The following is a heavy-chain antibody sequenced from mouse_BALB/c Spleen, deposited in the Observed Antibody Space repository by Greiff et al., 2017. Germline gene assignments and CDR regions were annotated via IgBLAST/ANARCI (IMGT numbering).Heavy chain of an antibody. Sequence: EVQLQQSGPELVKPGASVKISCKASGYSFTGYYMHWVKQSHVKSLEWIGRINPYNGATSYNQNFKDKASLTVDKSSSTAYMELHSLTSEDSAVYYCARNYYGSSRDAMDYWGQGTSVTVSS. J-gene: IGHJ4*01. V-gene: IGHV1-31*01. D-gene: IGHD1-1*01. CDR1: GYSFTGYY. CDR3: ARNYYGSSRDAMDY. CDR2: INPYNGAT.